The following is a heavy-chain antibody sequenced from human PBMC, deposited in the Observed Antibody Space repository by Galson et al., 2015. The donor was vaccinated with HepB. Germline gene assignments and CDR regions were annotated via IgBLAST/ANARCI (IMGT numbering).Heavy chain of an antibody. D-gene: IGHD4-11*01. J-gene: IGHJ4*02. CDR2: VSPYNGNT. CDR1: GYTYTIYG. V-gene: IGHV1-18*01. Sequence: SVKVSCKASGYTYTIYGISWVRQAPGQGLEWMGWVSPYNGNTNYAQKLRGRVTMTTDTSTTTAYMELGSLRSDDTAVYYCARDLISMTPVTTGDYWGQGTLVIVSS. CDR3: ARDLISMTPVTTGDY.